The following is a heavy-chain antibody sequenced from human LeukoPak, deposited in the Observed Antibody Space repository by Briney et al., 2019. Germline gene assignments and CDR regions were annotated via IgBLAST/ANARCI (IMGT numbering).Heavy chain of an antibody. CDR1: GFTFSSYS. CDR2: ISSSSSYI. J-gene: IGHJ6*02. CDR3: ARDGVVVVAATEGGYYYYGMGV. V-gene: IGHV3-21*01. Sequence: GGSLRLSCAASGFTFSSYSMNWVRQAPGKGLEWVSSISSSSSYIYYADSVKGRFTISRDNAKNSLYLQMNSLRAEDTAVYYCARDGVVVVAATEGGYYYYGMGVWGQGTTVTVSS. D-gene: IGHD2-15*01.